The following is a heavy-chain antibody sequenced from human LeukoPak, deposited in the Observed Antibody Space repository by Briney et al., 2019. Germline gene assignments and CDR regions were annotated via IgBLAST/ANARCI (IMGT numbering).Heavy chain of an antibody. CDR2: IYYSGST. Sequence: SETLSLTCTVSGGSISSYYWSWIRQPPGKGLEWIGYIYYSGSTNYNPSLKSRVTISADTSKNQFSLKLSSVTAADTAVYYCARNDYSKGLDYWGQGTLVTVSS. V-gene: IGHV4-59*01. CDR3: ARNDYSKGLDY. D-gene: IGHD4-11*01. J-gene: IGHJ4*02. CDR1: GGSISSYY.